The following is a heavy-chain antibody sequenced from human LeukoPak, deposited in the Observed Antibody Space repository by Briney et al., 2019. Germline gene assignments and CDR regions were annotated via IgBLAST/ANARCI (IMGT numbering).Heavy chain of an antibody. J-gene: IGHJ4*02. CDR1: GFTFSGCG. CDR3: AKDPYSYGSYFDY. CDR2: IWYDGRDK. Sequence: GGSLRLSCAASGFTFSGCGMHWVRQAPGKGLEWVAFIWYDGRDKYYADSVKGQFTISRDNSKNTLYLQMNSLRAENTAVYYCAKDPYSYGSYFDYWGQGTLVTVSS. V-gene: IGHV3-30*02. D-gene: IGHD5-18*01.